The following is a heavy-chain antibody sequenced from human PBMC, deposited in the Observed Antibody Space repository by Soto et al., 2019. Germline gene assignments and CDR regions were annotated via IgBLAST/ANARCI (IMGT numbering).Heavy chain of an antibody. D-gene: IGHD6-13*01. CDR1: GYTYY. CDR2: INPSGGTT. CDR3: ATGGQQLKPGWFDP. Sequence: VASVKVSCKASGYTYYMHWVRQAPGQGLEWMGIINPSGGTTTYAQNFQGRVTMTRDTSTTTVYMELSSLRSEDTAVYYCATGGQQLKPGWFDPWGQGTLVTVSS. V-gene: IGHV1-46*01. J-gene: IGHJ5*02.